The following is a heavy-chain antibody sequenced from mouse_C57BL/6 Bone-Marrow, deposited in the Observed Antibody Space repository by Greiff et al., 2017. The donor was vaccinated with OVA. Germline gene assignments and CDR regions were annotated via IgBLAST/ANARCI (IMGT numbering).Heavy chain of an antibody. V-gene: IGHV1-72*01. CDR3: ARWDWDDAMDY. Sequence: LVESGAELVKPGASVKLSCKASGYTFPSYWMHWVKQRPGRGLEWIGRIDPNSGGTKYNETFKSKATLTVDKPSSTADMPLSSLTSEDSAVYYCARWDWDDAMDYWGQGTSVTVSS. J-gene: IGHJ4*01. D-gene: IGHD4-1*01. CDR2: IDPNSGGT. CDR1: GYTFPSYW.